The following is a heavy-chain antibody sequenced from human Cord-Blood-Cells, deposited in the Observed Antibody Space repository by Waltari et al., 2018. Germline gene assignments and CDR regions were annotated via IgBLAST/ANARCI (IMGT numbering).Heavy chain of an antibody. V-gene: IGHV1-69*01. Sequence: QVQLVQSGAEVKKPGYSVKVSCKASGETFSSYATSWERQAPGPGLEWMGGCIPLFGTANYAQKFQGRVTITADEATSTAYMELSSLRSEDTAVYYCARARGIWYFDLWGRGTLVTVSS. J-gene: IGHJ2*01. D-gene: IGHD3-16*01. CDR2: CIPLFGTA. CDR1: GETFSSYA. CDR3: ARARGIWYFDL.